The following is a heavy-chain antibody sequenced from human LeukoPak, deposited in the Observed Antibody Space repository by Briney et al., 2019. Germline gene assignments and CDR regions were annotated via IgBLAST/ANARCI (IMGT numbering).Heavy chain of an antibody. CDR2: ISSSGGST. CDR3: AREPASSGWFDP. CDR1: GFTFSSSA. Sequence: GGSLRLSCAASGFTFSSSAMSWVRQVPGKGLEWVSGISSSGGSTNYADSVRGRFTISRDNSKNTLYLQMNSLRAEDTALYYCAREPASSGWFDPWGQGTLVAVSS. J-gene: IGHJ5*02. D-gene: IGHD6-19*01. V-gene: IGHV3-23*01.